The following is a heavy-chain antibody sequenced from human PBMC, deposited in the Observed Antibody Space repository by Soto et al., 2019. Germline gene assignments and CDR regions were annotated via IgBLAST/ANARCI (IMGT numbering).Heavy chain of an antibody. V-gene: IGHV4-30-2*01. Sequence: QMQLRESGSGLVKPSQTLSLTCTVSGGSISNGDYAWSWVRKPPGKALESIGYVHHSGITYYDPSLTIRLSLSVDRSKNQFSLKLTSVTAADTAVYYCARLSITTPYYYLDSWGQGALVTVSS. D-gene: IGHD3-3*01. CDR1: GGSISNGDYA. CDR2: VHHSGIT. CDR3: ARLSITTPYYYLDS. J-gene: IGHJ4*02.